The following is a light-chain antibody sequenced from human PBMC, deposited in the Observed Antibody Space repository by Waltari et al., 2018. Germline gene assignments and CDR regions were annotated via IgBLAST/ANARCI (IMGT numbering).Light chain of an antibody. V-gene: IGKV3-20*01. CDR2: GSS. CDR3: QQDGSSSYT. CDR1: QRIRSSY. Sequence: EIVLTQSPGTLSLSPGERATLSCRASQRIRSSYLAWYQQKPGQAPRLLIYGSSSRAPGIPDRFSGTASGTDFTLTISRLEPEDFAVYYCQQDGSSSYTFGQGTKLEIK. J-gene: IGKJ2*01.